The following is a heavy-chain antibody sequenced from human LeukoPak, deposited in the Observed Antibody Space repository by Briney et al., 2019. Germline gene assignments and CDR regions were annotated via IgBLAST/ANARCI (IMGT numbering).Heavy chain of an antibody. CDR2: IYSSGST. D-gene: IGHD1-14*01. J-gene: IGHJ6*03. Sequence: PSETLSLTCTVSGGSISGYYWSWIRQPPGEGLEWIGYIYSSGSTNYNPSLKSRVTISEDTSKNQFSLNLTSVTAADTAVYYCARILAATAGSMDVWGRGTTVTVSS. V-gene: IGHV4-59*01. CDR3: ARILAATAGSMDV. CDR1: GGSISGYY.